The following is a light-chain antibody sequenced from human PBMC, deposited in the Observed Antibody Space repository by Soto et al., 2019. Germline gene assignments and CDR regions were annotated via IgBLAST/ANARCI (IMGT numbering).Light chain of an antibody. CDR3: QQYGDSPQT. J-gene: IGKJ1*01. V-gene: IGKV3-20*01. CDR1: QSVGSS. CDR2: GAS. Sequence: EIVLTQSPGTLSLSPGERATLSCRASQSVGSSLIWYQQKPGQAPRLLFYGASNSATAIPDRFSGSGFGTDFTLTITRLEPEDFAVYYCQQYGDSPQTFGPGTKVDIK.